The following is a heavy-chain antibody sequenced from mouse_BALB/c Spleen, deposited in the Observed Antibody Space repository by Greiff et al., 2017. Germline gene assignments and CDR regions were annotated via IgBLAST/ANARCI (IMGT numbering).Heavy chain of an antibody. V-gene: IGHV5-12-2*01. Sequence: EVKLVESGGGLVQPGGSLKLSCAASGFTFSSYTMSWVRQTPEKRLEWVAYISNGGGSTYYPDTVKGRFTISRDNAKNTLYLQMSSLKSEDTAMYYCARQGLRAMDYWGQGTSVTVSS. D-gene: IGHD3-1*01. CDR3: ARQGLRAMDY. CDR1: GFTFSSYT. CDR2: ISNGGGST. J-gene: IGHJ4*01.